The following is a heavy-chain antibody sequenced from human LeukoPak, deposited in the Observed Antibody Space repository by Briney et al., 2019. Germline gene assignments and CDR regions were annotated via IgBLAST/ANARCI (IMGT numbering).Heavy chain of an antibody. CDR2: IYYSGST. CDR1: GGSISSYY. D-gene: IGHD4-17*01. V-gene: IGHV4-59*08. Sequence: SETLSLTCTVSGGSISSYYWSWIRQPPGKGLKWIGYIYYSGSTNYNPSLKSRVTISVDTSKNQFSLKLSSVTAADTAVYYCAGSTVTDDAFDIWGQGTMVTVSS. J-gene: IGHJ3*02. CDR3: AGSTVTDDAFDI.